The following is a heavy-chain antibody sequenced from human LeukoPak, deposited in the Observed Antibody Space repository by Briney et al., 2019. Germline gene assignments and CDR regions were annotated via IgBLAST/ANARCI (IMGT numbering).Heavy chain of an antibody. D-gene: IGHD4-17*01. CDR3: AGVSPGDYIFDY. CDR1: GGSISSSSYY. CDR2: IYYSGST. Sequence: PSETLSLTCTVSGGSISSSSYYWGWIRQPPGKGLEWIGSIYYSGSTYYNPSLKSRVTISVDTSKNQFSLKLSSVTAADTAVYYCAGVSPGDYIFDYWGQGTLVAVSS. J-gene: IGHJ4*02. V-gene: IGHV4-39*07.